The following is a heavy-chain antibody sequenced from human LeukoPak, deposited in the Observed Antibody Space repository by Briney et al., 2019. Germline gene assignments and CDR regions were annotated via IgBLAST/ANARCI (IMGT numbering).Heavy chain of an antibody. CDR2: ISAYNGNT. CDR3: ARGQQWLFYYFDY. CDR1: GYTFTSYG. J-gene: IGHJ4*02. V-gene: IGHV1-18*01. Sequence: GASVKVSCKASGYTFTSYGISWVRQAPGQGLEWMGWISAYNGNTNYAQKFQGRVTMTRDTSISTAYMELSRLRSDDTAVYYCARGQQWLFYYFDYWGQGALVTVSS. D-gene: IGHD6-19*01.